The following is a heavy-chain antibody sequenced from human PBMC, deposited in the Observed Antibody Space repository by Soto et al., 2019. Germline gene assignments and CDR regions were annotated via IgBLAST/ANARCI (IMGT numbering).Heavy chain of an antibody. Sequence: GGSLRLSCVASGFTFSSFEMNWVRQAPGKGLEWISYISSGGKTTYYADSVRGRFTISRDNAKNSLYLQMSSLRAEDAAVYYCARNYIIYYDGSRAHYSWGRGTLVTVSS. D-gene: IGHD3-22*01. CDR1: GFTFSSFE. CDR2: ISSGGKTT. J-gene: IGHJ5*02. V-gene: IGHV3-48*03. CDR3: ARNYIIYYDGSRAHYS.